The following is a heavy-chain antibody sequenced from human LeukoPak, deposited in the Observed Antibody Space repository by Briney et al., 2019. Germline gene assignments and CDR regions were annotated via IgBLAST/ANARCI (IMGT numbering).Heavy chain of an antibody. V-gene: IGHV4-34*01. Sequence: SETLSLTCAVYGGSFSGYYWSWIRQPPGKGLEWIGEINHSGSTNYNPSLKSRVTISVDTSKNQFSLKLSSVTAADTAVYYCARGGNMVISRYYYYYIDVWGKGTTVTVSS. D-gene: IGHD5-18*01. J-gene: IGHJ6*03. CDR2: INHSGST. CDR3: ARGGNMVISRYYYYYIDV. CDR1: GGSFSGYY.